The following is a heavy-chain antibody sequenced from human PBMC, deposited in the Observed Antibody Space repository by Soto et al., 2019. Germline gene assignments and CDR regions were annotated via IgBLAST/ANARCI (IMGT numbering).Heavy chain of an antibody. CDR3: ARGQCSSTTCKGLRFEY. CDR1: GGSFSGYY. J-gene: IGHJ4*02. V-gene: IGHV4-34*01. Sequence: SETLSLTCAVNGGSFSGYYWGWIRQTPGKGLEWIGEINHSGNTNYNPSLKSRVTISIDTSKNQFSLKLYSVTAADTADYYCARGQCSSTTCKGLRFEYWGQGAQVTVSS. CDR2: INHSGNT. D-gene: IGHD2-2*01.